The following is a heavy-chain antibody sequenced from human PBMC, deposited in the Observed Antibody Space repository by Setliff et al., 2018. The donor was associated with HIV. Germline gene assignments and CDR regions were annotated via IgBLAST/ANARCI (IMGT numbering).Heavy chain of an antibody. V-gene: IGHV4-31*11. CDR1: GESFSGYY. CDR3: ARGGLGVVTSFDS. CDR2: IHYSGNT. D-gene: IGHD3-3*01. Sequence: PSETLSLTCAVYGESFSGYYWTWNRQHPGKGLEWIGYIHYSGNTYNNPSLNSRISISVDMSKNKFSLKLSSLTAADTAVYYCARGGLGVVTSFDSWGPGTLVTVSS. J-gene: IGHJ4*02.